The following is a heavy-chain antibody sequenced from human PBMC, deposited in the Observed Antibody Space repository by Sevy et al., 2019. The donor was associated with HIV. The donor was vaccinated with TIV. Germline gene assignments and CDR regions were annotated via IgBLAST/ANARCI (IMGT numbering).Heavy chain of an antibody. D-gene: IGHD1-26*01. V-gene: IGHV1-2*02. J-gene: IGHJ3*01. Sequence: ASVKVSCKASGYTFTGYYMHWVRQAPGQGLEWMGWINPNSGGTNYAQKFQGRVTMTRDTSISTAYMELSRLRSDDTAVYYCATPLAWAEAFDVWGHWTMVTVSS. CDR1: GYTFTGYY. CDR2: INPNSGGT. CDR3: ATPLAWAEAFDV.